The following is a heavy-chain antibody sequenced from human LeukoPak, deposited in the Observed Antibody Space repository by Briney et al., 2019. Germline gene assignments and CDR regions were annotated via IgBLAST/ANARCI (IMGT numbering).Heavy chain of an antibody. J-gene: IGHJ4*02. CDR3: ARDLSLVGDPTPYYFDY. CDR1: GYTFTSYG. CDR2: ISAYNGNT. V-gene: IGHV1-18*01. Sequence: ASVKVSCKASGYTFTSYGISWVRQAPGQGLERMGWISAYNGNTNYAQKLQGRVTMTTDTSTSTAYMELRSLRSDDTAVYYCARDLSLVGDPTPYYFDYWGQGTLVTVSS. D-gene: IGHD6-13*01.